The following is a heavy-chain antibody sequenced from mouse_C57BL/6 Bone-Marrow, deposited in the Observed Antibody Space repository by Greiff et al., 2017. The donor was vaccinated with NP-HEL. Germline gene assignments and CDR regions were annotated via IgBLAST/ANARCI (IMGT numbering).Heavy chain of an antibody. CDR1: GYAFSSYW. CDR3: ASEAVRPVVDTDWSFDV. V-gene: IGHV1-80*01. J-gene: IGHJ1*03. D-gene: IGHD1-1*01. CDR2: IYPGDGDT. Sequence: QVQLQQSGAELVKPGASVKISCKASGYAFSSYWMNWVKQRPGKGLEWIGQIYPGDGDTNYNGKFKGKATLTADKSSSTAYMQLSSLTSEDSAVFSCASEAVRPVVDTDWSFDVWGTVTTVTVSS.